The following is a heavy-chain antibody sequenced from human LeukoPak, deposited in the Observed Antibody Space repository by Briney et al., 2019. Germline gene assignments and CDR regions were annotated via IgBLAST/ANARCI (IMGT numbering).Heavy chain of an antibody. V-gene: IGHV1-46*01. CDR1: GYTFTTYG. CDR2: INPSGGST. CDR3: ASQAAADAFGI. Sequence: ASVKVSCKAFGYTFTTYGISWVRQAPGQGLEWMGIINPSGGSTSYAQKFQGRVTMTRDTSTSTVYMELSSLRSEDTAVYYCASQAAADAFGIWGQGTMVTVSS. J-gene: IGHJ3*02. D-gene: IGHD6-13*01.